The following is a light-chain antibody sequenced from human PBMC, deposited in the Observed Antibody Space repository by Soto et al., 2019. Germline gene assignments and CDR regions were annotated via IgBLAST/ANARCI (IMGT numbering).Light chain of an antibody. CDR3: QQYGSSPIT. CDR1: QSVSNNY. V-gene: IGKV3-20*01. J-gene: IGKJ1*01. CDR2: GAS. Sequence: EIVMTQSPATLSVSPGERATLSCRASQSVSNNYLAWYQQKPGQAPRLLIYGASNRATGIPDRFSGSGSGTDFTLTISRLEPEDFAVYYCQQYGSSPITFGQGTKVDIK.